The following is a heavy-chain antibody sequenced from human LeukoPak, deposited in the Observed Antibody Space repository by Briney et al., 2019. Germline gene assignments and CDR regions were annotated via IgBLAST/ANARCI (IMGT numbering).Heavy chain of an antibody. Sequence: GGSLRLSCAASGFTFSTYGMHWVRQAPGKGLEWVTLIRHDGSNKYYAQSVKGRFTISRDNSKNTLYLQMSSLRAEDTAVYYCAKDVGNDLTGYYNWFDPWGQGTLVTVSS. D-gene: IGHD3-9*01. CDR2: IRHDGSNK. J-gene: IGHJ5*02. CDR1: GFTFSTYG. V-gene: IGHV3-30*02. CDR3: AKDVGNDLTGYYNWFDP.